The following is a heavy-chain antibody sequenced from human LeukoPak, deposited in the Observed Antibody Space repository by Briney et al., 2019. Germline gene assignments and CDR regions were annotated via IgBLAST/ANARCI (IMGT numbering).Heavy chain of an antibody. Sequence: GGSLLLSCAASGFTFSSYGMSWVRQAPGKGLEWVSAISGSGGSTYYADSVKGRFTISRDNSKNTLYLQMNSLRADDTAVYYCAKESVGAVDYWGQGTLVTVSS. CDR1: GFTFSSYG. V-gene: IGHV3-23*01. CDR2: ISGSGGST. D-gene: IGHD1-26*01. J-gene: IGHJ4*02. CDR3: AKESVGAVDY.